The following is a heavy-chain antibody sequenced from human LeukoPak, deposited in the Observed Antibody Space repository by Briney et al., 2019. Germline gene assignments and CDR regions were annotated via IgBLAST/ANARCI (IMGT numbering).Heavy chain of an antibody. Sequence: GGSLRLSCAASGFTFSSYAMSWVRQAPGKGLEWVSTISGSGISTYYADSVKGRFTISRDNSKNTLYLQMNSLRAEDTAVYYCARDRSNSGYFDYWGQGTLVTVSS. D-gene: IGHD1-26*01. CDR1: GFTFSSYA. V-gene: IGHV3-23*01. CDR3: ARDRSNSGYFDY. CDR2: ISGSGIST. J-gene: IGHJ4*02.